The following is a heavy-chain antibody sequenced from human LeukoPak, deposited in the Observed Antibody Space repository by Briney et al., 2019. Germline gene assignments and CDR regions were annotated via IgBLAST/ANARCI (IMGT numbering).Heavy chain of an antibody. V-gene: IGHV4-59*08. D-gene: IGHD3-3*02. CDR2: IYYSGST. CDR1: GGSISGYY. CDR3: ARLDPISSI. Sequence: SETLSLTCTVSGGSISGYYWSWIRQPPGKGLEWIGYIYYSGSTNYNPSLKSRVTISVDTSKNQFSLKLSSVTAADTAVYYCARLDPISSIWGQGTLVTVSS. J-gene: IGHJ4*02.